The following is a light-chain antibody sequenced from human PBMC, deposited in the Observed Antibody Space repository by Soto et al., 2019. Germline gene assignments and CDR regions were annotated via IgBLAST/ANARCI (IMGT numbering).Light chain of an antibody. CDR1: KGISSW. J-gene: IGKJ5*01. CDR2: AAS. CDR3: QQAYSIPST. Sequence: IQLTQSPSSVSASVGDRVTIPCRASKGISSWLAWYQQKPGKAPKLLIYAASTLQRGVPSGGSGSRAAKDELITTSSRQHEDVATYYCQQAYSIPSTFGQGTRLEI. V-gene: IGKV1-12*01.